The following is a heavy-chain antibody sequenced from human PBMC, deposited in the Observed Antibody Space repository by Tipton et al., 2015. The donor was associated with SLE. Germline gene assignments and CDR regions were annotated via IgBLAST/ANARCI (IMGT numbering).Heavy chain of an antibody. Sequence: VQLVQSGGGLVQPGGSLRLSCAASGFTFSSYEMNWVRQAPGKGLEWVSYISSSGSTIYYADSVKGRFTISRDNAKNSLYLQMNSLGAEDTAVYYCARGLPIHYGSGYFDYWGQGTLVTVSS. D-gene: IGHD3-10*01. J-gene: IGHJ4*02. CDR2: ISSSGSTI. CDR3: ARGLPIHYGSGYFDY. V-gene: IGHV3-48*03. CDR1: GFTFSSYE.